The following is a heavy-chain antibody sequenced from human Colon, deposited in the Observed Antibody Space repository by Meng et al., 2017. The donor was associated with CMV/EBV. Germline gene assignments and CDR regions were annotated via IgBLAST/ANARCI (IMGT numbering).Heavy chain of an antibody. CDR2: INPNNGGT. J-gene: IGHJ4*02. Sequence: ASVKVSCKASGYTFIVYFMHWVRQAPGQGLEWMGWINPNNGGTNYAQKFQGRVAMTTDTSVTTFYMELSSLRSDDTAIYYCARGGTTAMGYWGQGTLVTVSS. CDR1: GYTFIVYF. D-gene: IGHD5-18*01. CDR3: ARGGTTAMGY. V-gene: IGHV1-2*02.